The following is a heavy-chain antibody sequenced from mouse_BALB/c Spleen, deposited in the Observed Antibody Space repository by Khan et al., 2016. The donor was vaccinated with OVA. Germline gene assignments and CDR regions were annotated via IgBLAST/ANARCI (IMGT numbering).Heavy chain of an antibody. CDR3: AKNYDYGEGLAY. CDR1: GFSLTSYG. D-gene: IGHD2-4*01. Sequence: QVQLKESGPGLVQPSQSLSITCTVSGFSLTSYGVHWVRQSPGKGLEWLGVIRSGGSTDNNEAFISRLNTSNVNTKSKAFFKMNSLQANDTAIYYCAKNYDYGEGLAYWGQGTLVTVSA. J-gene: IGHJ3*01. V-gene: IGHV2-2*02. CDR2: IRSGGST.